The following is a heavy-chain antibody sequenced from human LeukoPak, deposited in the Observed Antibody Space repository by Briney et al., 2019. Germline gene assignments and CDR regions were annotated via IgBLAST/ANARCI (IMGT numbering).Heavy chain of an antibody. CDR3: ARGQGLLWFGELLSKTYGMDV. CDR2: INPNSGGT. D-gene: IGHD3-10*01. V-gene: IGHV1-2*02. J-gene: IGHJ6*02. CDR1: GYNFTGYY. Sequence: ASVKVSCKASGYNFTGYYMHWVRQAPGQGLEWMGWINPNSGGTNYAQKFQGRVTLTRDTSIRTAYMELSRLRSDDTAVYYCARGQGLLWFGELLSKTYGMDVWGQGTTVTVSS.